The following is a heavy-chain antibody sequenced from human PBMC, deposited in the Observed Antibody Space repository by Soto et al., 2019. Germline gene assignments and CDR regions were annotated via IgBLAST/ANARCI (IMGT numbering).Heavy chain of an antibody. V-gene: IGHV1-2*04. J-gene: IGHJ3*02. CDR2: INPNSGGT. CDR1: GYTFTSYY. Sequence: GASVKVSCKASGYTFTSYYMHWVRQAPGQGLEWMGWINPNSGGTNYAQKFQGWVTMTRDTSISTAYMELSRLRSDDTAVYYCARERNCSSTSCNRAFDIWGQGTMVTV. CDR3: ARERNCSSTSCNRAFDI. D-gene: IGHD2-2*02.